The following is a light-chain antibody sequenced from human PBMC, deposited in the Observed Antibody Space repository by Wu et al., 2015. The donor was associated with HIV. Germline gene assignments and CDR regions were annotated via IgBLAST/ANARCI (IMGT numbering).Light chain of an antibody. J-gene: IGKJ4*01. Sequence: QQKPKGNDPNAPDLRVASTTVNRVPSRFSGSGSGTDFTFTISSLQPEDIATYYCQQYDNLPLTFGGGTKVEIK. CDR3: QQYDNLPLT. CDR2: VAS. V-gene: IGKV1-33*01.